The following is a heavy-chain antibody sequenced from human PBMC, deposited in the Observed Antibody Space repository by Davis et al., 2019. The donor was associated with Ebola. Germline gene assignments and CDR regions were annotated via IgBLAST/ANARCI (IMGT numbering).Heavy chain of an antibody. Sequence: GESLKISCAASGFTFSNSWMSWVRQGPGEGLVWVSHINRDGTTTNYADSVEGRFTISRDNAKNTLYLQMNSLRAEDTAVYYCARAPGYSYGDYWGQGTLVTVSS. V-gene: IGHV3-74*01. J-gene: IGHJ4*02. CDR1: GFTFSNSW. CDR3: ARAPGYSYGDY. CDR2: INRDGTTT. D-gene: IGHD5-18*01.